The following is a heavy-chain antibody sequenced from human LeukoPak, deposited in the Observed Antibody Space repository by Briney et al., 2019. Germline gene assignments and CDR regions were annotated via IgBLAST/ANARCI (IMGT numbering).Heavy chain of an antibody. D-gene: IGHD2-2*01. V-gene: IGHV1-2*02. CDR3: ARNDCSSTSCYWYYYYMDV. Sequence: GASVKVSCKASGYTFTGYYMHWVRQAPGQGLEWMGWINPNSGGTNYAQKFQGRVTMTRDTSISTAYMELSRLRSDDTAVYYCARNDCSSTSCYWYYYYMDVWGKGTTVTVSS. CDR2: INPNSGGT. CDR1: GYTFTGYY. J-gene: IGHJ6*03.